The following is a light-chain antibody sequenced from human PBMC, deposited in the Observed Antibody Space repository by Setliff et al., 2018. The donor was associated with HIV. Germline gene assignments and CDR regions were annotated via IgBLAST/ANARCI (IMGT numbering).Light chain of an antibody. V-gene: IGLV2-18*02. CDR2: EVS. CDR3: SSYSSTSTLYV. Sequence: QSALTQPPSVSGSPGQSVTISCTGTSSDVGSYNRVSWYQQPPGTAPKLMIYEVSNQPSGVPDRFSGSKSGNTASLTISGLQAEDEADYYCSSYSSTSTLYVFGTGTKVTVL. CDR1: SSDVGSYNR. J-gene: IGLJ1*01.